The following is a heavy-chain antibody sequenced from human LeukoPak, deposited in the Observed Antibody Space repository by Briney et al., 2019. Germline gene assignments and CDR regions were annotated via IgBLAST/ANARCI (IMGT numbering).Heavy chain of an antibody. Sequence: GGSLRLSCAASGFSFNSDWMDWVRQAPGKGLEWVANIKHDESEKNYLDSVKGRFTISRDNAQNSLYLQMNGLRAEDTAVYYCVSFYETYWGRGTLVTVSS. D-gene: IGHD2/OR15-2a*01. J-gene: IGHJ4*02. CDR1: GFSFNSDW. V-gene: IGHV3-7*01. CDR3: VSFYETY. CDR2: IKHDESEK.